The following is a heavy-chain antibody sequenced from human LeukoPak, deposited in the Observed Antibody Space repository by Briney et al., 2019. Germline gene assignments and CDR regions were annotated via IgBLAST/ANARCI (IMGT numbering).Heavy chain of an antibody. CDR2: ISAYNGNT. Sequence: ASVKVSCKASVYTFTSYGISWVRQAPGQGLEWMGWISAYNGNTNYAQKLQGRVTMTTDTSTSTAYMELRSLRSDDTAVYYCARDVPNLKSCRSRSSVSDALDIWGQGTMVTVSS. CDR1: VYTFTSYG. D-gene: IGHD6-13*01. V-gene: IGHV1-18*01. J-gene: IGHJ3*02. CDR3: ARDVPNLKSCRSRSSVSDALDI.